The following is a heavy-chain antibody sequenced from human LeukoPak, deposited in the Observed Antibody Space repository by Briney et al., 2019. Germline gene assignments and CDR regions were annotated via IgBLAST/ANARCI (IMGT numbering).Heavy chain of an antibody. V-gene: IGHV3-21*01. CDR3: ARSVAVAGNDY. J-gene: IGHJ4*02. Sequence: GGSLGLSCAASGFTFSSYSMNWVRQAPGKGLEWVSSISSSSSYIYYADSVKGRFTISRDNAKNSLYLQMNSLRAEDTAVYYCARSVAVAGNDYWGQGTLVTVSS. CDR2: ISSSSSYI. CDR1: GFTFSSYS. D-gene: IGHD6-19*01.